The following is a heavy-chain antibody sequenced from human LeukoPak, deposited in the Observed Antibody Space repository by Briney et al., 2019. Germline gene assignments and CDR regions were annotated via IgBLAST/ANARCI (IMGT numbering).Heavy chain of an antibody. J-gene: IGHJ1*01. CDR1: GFTFSSYG. V-gene: IGHV3-30*18. CDR2: ISYDGSNK. CDR3: AKEGYYYDSSGYYYPYFQH. Sequence: GGSLRLSCAASGFTFSSYGMHWVRQAPGKGLEWVAVISYDGSNKYYADSVKGRFTISRDNSKNTLHLQMNSLRAEDTAVYYCAKEGYYYDSSGYYYPYFQHWGQGTLVTVSS. D-gene: IGHD3-22*01.